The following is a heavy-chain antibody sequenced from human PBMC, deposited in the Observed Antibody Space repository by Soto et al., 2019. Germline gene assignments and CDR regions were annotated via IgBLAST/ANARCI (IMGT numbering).Heavy chain of an antibody. CDR2: INPTGGST. CDR3: AREAGDYYDSSGTNCFDP. D-gene: IGHD3-22*01. J-gene: IGHJ5*02. V-gene: IGHV1-46*01. Sequence: QVQLVQSGAEVKKPGASVKVSCKASGYTFTSYYMHWVRQAPGQGLEWMGIINPTGGSTSYAKKFQGRVTMTRDTSTSTGYMELSSVRSEDTAVYYCAREAGDYYDSSGTNCFDPWGQGTLFTVSS. CDR1: GYTFTSYY.